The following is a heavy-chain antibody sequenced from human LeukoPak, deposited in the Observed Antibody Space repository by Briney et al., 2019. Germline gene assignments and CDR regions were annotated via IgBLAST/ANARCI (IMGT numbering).Heavy chain of an antibody. J-gene: IGHJ5*02. V-gene: IGHV4-30-4*01. D-gene: IGHD3-10*01. Sequence: PSETLSLTCTVSGGSISSGDYHWNRIRPPPGKGWVWIGFIHDSGSNLYNPPLKSRIIISRDVSRNQFSLQLTSVTAADTAVDYCARGFGSGNYYYGWFDPWGQGALVTVSS. CDR2: IHDSGSN. CDR1: GGSISSGDYH. CDR3: ARGFGSGNYYYGWFDP.